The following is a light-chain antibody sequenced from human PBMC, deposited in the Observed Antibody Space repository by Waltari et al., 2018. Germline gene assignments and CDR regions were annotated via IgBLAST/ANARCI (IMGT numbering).Light chain of an antibody. J-gene: IGLJ1*01. Sequence: QSALTQPAPVSGPPGQSITISCTGTSSDVGSYKLVSWYQQHPGKAPKLMIYEVSKRPSGVSNRFSGSKSGNTASLTISGLQAEDEADYYCCSYAGSTTYVFGTGTKVTVL. CDR1: SSDVGSYKL. V-gene: IGLV2-23*02. CDR2: EVS. CDR3: CSYAGSTTYV.